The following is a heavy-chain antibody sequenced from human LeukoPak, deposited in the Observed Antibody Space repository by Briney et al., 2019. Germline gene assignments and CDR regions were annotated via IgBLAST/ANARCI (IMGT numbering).Heavy chain of an antibody. J-gene: IGHJ4*02. D-gene: IGHD3-10*01. V-gene: IGHV4-34*01. CDR2: INHSGST. Sequence: SETLSLTCAVYGGSFSGYYWSWIRQPPGKGLEWIGEINHSGSTNYNPSLKSRVTISVDTSKNQFSLKLSSVTAADTAVYYCAGDSPVPRNYGSGSYSSYWGQGTLVTVSS. CDR3: AGDSPVPRNYGSGSYSSY. CDR1: GGSFSGYY.